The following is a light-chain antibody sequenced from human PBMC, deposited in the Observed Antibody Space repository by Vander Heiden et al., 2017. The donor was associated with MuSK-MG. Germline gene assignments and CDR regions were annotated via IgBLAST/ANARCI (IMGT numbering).Light chain of an antibody. Sequence: SYELTQPPSVSVSPGQTASITCSGDKLGDKYACWYQQKPGQSPVLVIYQDSKRPAGIPGRFSGSNSGNTATLTISGTQAMEEADYYCQAGDSSRDVVFGGGTKLTVL. CDR3: QAGDSSRDVV. J-gene: IGLJ2*01. V-gene: IGLV3-1*01. CDR1: KLGDKY. CDR2: QDS.